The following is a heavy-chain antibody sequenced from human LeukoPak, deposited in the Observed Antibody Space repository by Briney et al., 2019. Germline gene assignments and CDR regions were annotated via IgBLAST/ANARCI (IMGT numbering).Heavy chain of an antibody. CDR3: ARDSIAGTWFDP. J-gene: IGHJ5*02. Sequence: ASVKVSCKASGYTFTSYYMHWVRQAPGQGLEWMGIINPSGGSTNYAQKFQGRVTITADKSTSTAYMELSSLRSEDTAVYYCARDSIAGTWFDPWGQGTLVTVSS. D-gene: IGHD6-13*01. CDR1: GYTFTSYY. CDR2: INPSGGST. V-gene: IGHV1-46*01.